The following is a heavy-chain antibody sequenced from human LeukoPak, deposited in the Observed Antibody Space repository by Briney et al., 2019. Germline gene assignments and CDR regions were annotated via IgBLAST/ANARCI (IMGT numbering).Heavy chain of an antibody. V-gene: IGHV4-4*07. CDR1: GGSISSYY. CDR2: IYTSGRT. D-gene: IGHD3-22*01. J-gene: IGHJ5*02. CDR3: ARGNDSSGYSEWFDP. Sequence: SETLSLTCTVSGGSISSYYWSWIRQPAGKGLEWIGRIYTSGRTNYKPSLKRRVTMSVVTSKNQFSLKLSSVTAADTAVYYCARGNDSSGYSEWFDPWGQGTLVTVSS.